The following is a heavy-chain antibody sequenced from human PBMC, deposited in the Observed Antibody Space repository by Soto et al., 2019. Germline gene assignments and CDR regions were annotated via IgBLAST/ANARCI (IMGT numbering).Heavy chain of an antibody. Sequence: GGSLRLSCAASGFTFNIYGMHWVRQAPDKGLEWVALISYDGSNQYYADSVKGRFTISRDNSKNTLFLQMNSLRADDTAVYYCAKDQASGQGSFDSWGQGTQVTVSS. CDR1: GFTFNIYG. CDR2: ISYDGSNQ. V-gene: IGHV3-30*18. CDR3: AKDQASGQGSFDS. J-gene: IGHJ4*02.